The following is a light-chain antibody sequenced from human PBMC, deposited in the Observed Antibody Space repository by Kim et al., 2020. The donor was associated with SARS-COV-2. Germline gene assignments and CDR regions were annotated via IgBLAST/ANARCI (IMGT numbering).Light chain of an antibody. CDR1: QSVSSSY. J-gene: IGKJ2*01. CDR3: QHYGSSPSLT. CDR2: AAS. V-gene: IGKV3-20*01. Sequence: EIVLTQSPGTLSLSPGERATLSCRASQSVSSSYLAWYQQKPGQAPRLLIHAASSRATGIPDRFSGSGSGTDFTLTISRVEPEDFAAYYCQHYGSSPSLTFGQGTKLEIK.